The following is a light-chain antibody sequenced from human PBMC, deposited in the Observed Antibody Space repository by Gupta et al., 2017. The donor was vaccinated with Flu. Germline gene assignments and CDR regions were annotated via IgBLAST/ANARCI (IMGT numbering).Light chain of an antibody. CDR3: SSYTSSSTLPSFWV. V-gene: IGLV2-14*01. Sequence: QSALTQPASVSGSPGQSITISCTGTSSDVGGYNYVSWYQQHPGKAPKLMIYEVSNRPSGVSNRFSGSKSGNTASLTISGLQAEDEADYYCSSYTSSSTLPSFWVFGGGTKLTVL. CDR2: EVS. CDR1: SSDVGGYNY. J-gene: IGLJ3*02.